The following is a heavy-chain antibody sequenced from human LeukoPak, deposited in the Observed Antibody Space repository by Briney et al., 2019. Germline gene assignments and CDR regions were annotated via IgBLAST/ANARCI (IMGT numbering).Heavy chain of an antibody. CDR1: SGSISSSSYY. CDR2: IYYSGST. Sequence: NSSETLSLTCTVSSGSISSSSYYWGWIRQPPGKGLEWIGSIYYSGSTYYNPSLKSRVTISVDTSKNQFSLKLSSVTAADTAVYYCARTCSSTSCSGYYYYYMDVWGKGTTVTVSS. J-gene: IGHJ6*03. D-gene: IGHD2-2*01. V-gene: IGHV4-39*07. CDR3: ARTCSSTSCSGYYYYYMDV.